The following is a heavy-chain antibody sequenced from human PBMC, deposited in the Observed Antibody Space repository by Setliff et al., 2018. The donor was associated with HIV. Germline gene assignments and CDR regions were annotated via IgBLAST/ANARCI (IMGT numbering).Heavy chain of an antibody. J-gene: IGHJ6*02. CDR1: GYTFTGYY. V-gene: IGHV1-2*02. CDR2: INPNSGGT. D-gene: IGHD1-26*01. Sequence: ASVKVSCKASGYTFTGYYMHWVRQAPGQGLEWMGWINPNSGGTNYAQKFQGRVTMTRDTSICTAYMELSRLRSDDTAVYYCARDRWELRTYYYYYGMDVWGQGTTVTVSS. CDR3: ARDRWELRTYYYYYGMDV.